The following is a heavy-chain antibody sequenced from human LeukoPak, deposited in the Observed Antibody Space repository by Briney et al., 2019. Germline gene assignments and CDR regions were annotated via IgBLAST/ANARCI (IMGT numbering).Heavy chain of an antibody. CDR3: ARDLYYYGSGTYSDLGD. CDR1: GFTFSSYG. J-gene: IGHJ4*02. CDR2: MWYDGSNK. V-gene: IGHV3-33*01. Sequence: PGGSLRLSWAASGFTFSSYGMHWVRQAPGKGLEWVAVMWYDGSNKYYADSVKGRFTISRDNSKNTLYLQMNSLRAEDTAVYYCARDLYYYGSGTYSDLGDWGQGTLVTVSS. D-gene: IGHD3-10*01.